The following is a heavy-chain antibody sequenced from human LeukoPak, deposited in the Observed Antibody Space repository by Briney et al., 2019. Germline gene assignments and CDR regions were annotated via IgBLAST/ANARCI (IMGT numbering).Heavy chain of an antibody. CDR1: GGSISSYY. CDR2: IYSSGST. Sequence: SETLSLTCTVSGGSISSYYWSWIRQPPGKRLEWMGYIYSSGSTNNNPSLKSRVTISVDTSKNQFSLKLSSVTAADTAVYFCARHFGYGGNYGVDYWGQGTLVTVSS. D-gene: IGHD1-26*01. J-gene: IGHJ4*02. V-gene: IGHV4-59*08. CDR3: ARHFGYGGNYGVDY.